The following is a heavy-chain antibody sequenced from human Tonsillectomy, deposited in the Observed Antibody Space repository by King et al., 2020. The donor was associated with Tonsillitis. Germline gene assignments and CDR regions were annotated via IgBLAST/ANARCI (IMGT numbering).Heavy chain of an antibody. D-gene: IGHD3-22*01. V-gene: IGHV1-18*01. CDR1: GYTFTNYG. Sequence: VQLVESGAEVKKPGASVKVSCTPSGYTFTNYGISWVRQAPGQGLEWMGWISTYNGNTNYAQKLQGRVTMTTDTSTSTAYMELRSLKSDDTAVYYCARARDSSGYYSDYWGQGTLVTVSS. CDR2: ISTYNGNT. CDR3: ARARDSSGYYSDY. J-gene: IGHJ4*02.